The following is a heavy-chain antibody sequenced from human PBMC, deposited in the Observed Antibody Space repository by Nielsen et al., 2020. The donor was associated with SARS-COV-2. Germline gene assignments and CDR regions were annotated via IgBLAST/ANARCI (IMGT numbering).Heavy chain of an antibody. V-gene: IGHV1-18*04. D-gene: IGHD4-17*01. CDR1: GYTFTNYG. CDR2: INVGNTNR. Sequence: ASVKVSCKASGYTFTNYGISWVRQAPGQRLEWMGWINVGNTNRKYSEKLQGRATITTDISASTAYMELSGLRSEDTAIYYCARDQTTVTGAEYYPHWGQGTFVSVSS. CDR3: ARDQTTVTGAEYYPH. J-gene: IGHJ1*01.